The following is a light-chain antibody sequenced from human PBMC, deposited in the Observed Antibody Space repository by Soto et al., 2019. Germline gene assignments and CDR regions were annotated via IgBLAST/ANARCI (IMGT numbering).Light chain of an antibody. CDR2: KAS. Sequence: DIQMTQSPSTLSGSVGDRVTITCRASQTISSWLAWYQQKPGKAPKLLIYKASTLKSGVPSRFSGSGSGTEFTLTISSLQPEDFATYYCLQDYNYPPTFGGGTKVDIK. V-gene: IGKV1-5*03. CDR3: LQDYNYPPT. CDR1: QTISSW. J-gene: IGKJ4*01.